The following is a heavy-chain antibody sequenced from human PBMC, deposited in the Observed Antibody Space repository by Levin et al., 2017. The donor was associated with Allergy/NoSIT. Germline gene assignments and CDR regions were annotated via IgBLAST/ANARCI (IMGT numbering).Heavy chain of an antibody. CDR3: ARDRRPYYYYGMDV. J-gene: IGHJ6*02. Sequence: RGESLKISCAASGFTFSSYAMHWVRQAPGKGLEWVAVISYDGSNKYYADSVKGRFTISRDNSKNTLYLQMNSLRAEDTAVYYCARDRRPYYYYGMDVWGQGTTVTVSS. CDR1: GFTFSSYA. V-gene: IGHV3-30*04. CDR2: ISYDGSNK. D-gene: IGHD5-24*01.